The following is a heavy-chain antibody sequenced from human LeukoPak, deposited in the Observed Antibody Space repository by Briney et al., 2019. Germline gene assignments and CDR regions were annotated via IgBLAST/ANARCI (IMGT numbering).Heavy chain of an antibody. CDR2: IYHSGST. Sequence: PSETLSLTCTVSGDSISDSYWTWIRQPPGKGLEWIGYIYHSGSTNYNPSLTSRVTISVDASKNQFSLKLSSVTAADTAVYYCARDVSGYAWFDPWGQGTLVTVSS. CDR3: ARDVSGYAWFDP. V-gene: IGHV4-59*12. J-gene: IGHJ5*02. D-gene: IGHD3-22*01. CDR1: GDSISDSY.